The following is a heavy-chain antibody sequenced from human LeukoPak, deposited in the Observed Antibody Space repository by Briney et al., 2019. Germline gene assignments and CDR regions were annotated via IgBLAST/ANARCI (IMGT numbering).Heavy chain of an antibody. CDR3: AKDLAMSYYYDSSGFLGVDY. CDR2: IWYDGSNK. J-gene: IGHJ4*02. Sequence: PGGSLRLSCAASGFTFSSYGMHWVRQAPGEGLEWVAVIWYDGSNKYYADSVKGRFTISRDNSKNTLYLQMNSLRAEDTAVYYCAKDLAMSYYYDSSGFLGVDYWGQGTLVTVSS. D-gene: IGHD3-22*01. CDR1: GFTFSSYG. V-gene: IGHV3-30*02.